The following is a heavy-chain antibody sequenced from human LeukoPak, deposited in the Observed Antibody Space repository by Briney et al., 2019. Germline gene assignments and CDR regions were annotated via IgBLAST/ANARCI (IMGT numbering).Heavy chain of an antibody. D-gene: IGHD5-18*01. CDR2: ISSRGSTK. CDR1: GFTFSSYE. J-gene: IGHJ4*02. V-gene: IGHV3-48*03. CDR3: ARDGCNYGLDY. Sequence: GGSLRLSCAASGFTFSSYEMNWVRQAPGKGLEWVSYISSRGSTKYYADSVRGRFTISRDNAKNSLYLQMNSLRAEDTAVYYCARDGCNYGLDYWGQGGLVTVSS.